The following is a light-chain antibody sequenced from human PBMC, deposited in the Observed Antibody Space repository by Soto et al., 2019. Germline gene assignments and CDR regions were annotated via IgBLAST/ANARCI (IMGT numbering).Light chain of an antibody. J-gene: IGLJ3*02. CDR2: DVT. V-gene: IGLV2-11*01. Sequence: QSVLTQPRSVSGSPGQSVTISCTGTSSDVGGYNYVSWYQQYPGKAPKPMIYDVTKRPSGVPDRFSGSKSGNTASLTISGLQAEDEADYYCCSYAGRYTQVFGRGTQLTVL. CDR1: SSDVGGYNY. CDR3: CSYAGRYTQV.